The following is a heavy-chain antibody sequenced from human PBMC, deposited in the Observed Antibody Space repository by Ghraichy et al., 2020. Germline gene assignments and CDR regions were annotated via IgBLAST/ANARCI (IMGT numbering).Heavy chain of an antibody. CDR1: GFTFSSYG. D-gene: IGHD2-2*01. CDR2: ISYDGSNK. J-gene: IGHJ4*02. Sequence: GGSLRLSCAASGFTFSSYGMHWVRQAPGKGLEWVAVISYDGSNKYYADSVKGRFTISRDNSKNTLYLQMNSLRAEDTAVYYCAKSGIGYCSSTSCLAIDYWGQGTLVTVSS. CDR3: AKSGIGYCSSTSCLAIDY. V-gene: IGHV3-30*18.